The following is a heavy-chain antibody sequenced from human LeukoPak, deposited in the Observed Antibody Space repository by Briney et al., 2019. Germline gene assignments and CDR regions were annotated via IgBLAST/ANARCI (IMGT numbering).Heavy chain of an antibody. CDR3: ARDGGFWFDY. CDR1: GFTFSNAW. CDR2: ISYDGSNK. V-gene: IGHV3-30-3*01. D-gene: IGHD3-16*01. J-gene: IGHJ4*02. Sequence: PGGSLRLSCAASGFTFSNAWLIWVRQAPGKGLEWVAVISYDGSNKYYADSVKGRFTISRDNSKNTLYVQMNSLRAEDTAVYYCARDGGFWFDYWGQGTLVTVSP.